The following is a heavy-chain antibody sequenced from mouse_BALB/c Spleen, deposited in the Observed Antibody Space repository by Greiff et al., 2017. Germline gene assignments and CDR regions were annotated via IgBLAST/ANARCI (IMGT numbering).Heavy chain of an antibody. CDR1: GYAFSSYD. CDR2: ISSGGGST. Sequence: EVMLVESGGGLVKPGGSLKLSCAASGYAFSSYDMSWVRQTPEKRLEWVAYISSGGGSTYYPDTVKGRFTISRDNAKNTLYLQVSSLKSEDTAMYYCARHKDPYYYGRSTYYFDYWGQGTSLTVSA. D-gene: IGHD1-1*01. CDR3: ARHKDPYYYGRSTYYFDY. V-gene: IGHV5-12-1*01. J-gene: IGHJ2*02.